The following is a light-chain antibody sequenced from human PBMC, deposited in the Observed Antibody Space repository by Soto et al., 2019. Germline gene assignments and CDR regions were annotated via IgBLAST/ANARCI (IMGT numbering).Light chain of an antibody. V-gene: IGKV1-13*02. Sequence: AIQLTQSPSSLSASEGDRVTITCRASQGISSALAWYQQKPGKAPKLLIFDASSLESGVPSRFSGSGSGTDFTLTISSLQPEDFAPYYCQQFNSYPVTFGQGTRLEIK. CDR1: QGISSA. J-gene: IGKJ5*01. CDR3: QQFNSYPVT. CDR2: DAS.